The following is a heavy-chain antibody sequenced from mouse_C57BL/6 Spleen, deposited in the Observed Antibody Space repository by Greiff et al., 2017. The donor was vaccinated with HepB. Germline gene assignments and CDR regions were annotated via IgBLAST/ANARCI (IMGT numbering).Heavy chain of an antibody. CDR3: ARSEYGNPLYFDY. CDR1: GYTFTSYW. Sequence: VKLVESGAELVRPGSSVKLSCKASGYTFTSYWMDWVKQRPGQGLEWIGNIYPSDSETHYNQKFKDKATLTVDKSSSTAYMQLSSLTSEDSAVYYCARSEYGNPLYFDYWGQGTTLTVSS. J-gene: IGHJ2*01. D-gene: IGHD2-10*02. V-gene: IGHV1-61*01. CDR2: IYPSDSET.